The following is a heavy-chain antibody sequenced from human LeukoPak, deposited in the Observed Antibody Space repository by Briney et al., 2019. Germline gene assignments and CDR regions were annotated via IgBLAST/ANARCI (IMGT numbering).Heavy chain of an antibody. CDR3: AKDRSTYYYYGMDV. V-gene: IGHV3-30*18. Sequence: GGSLRLSCEASGFTFSDHGMHWVRKAPGKGPEWVVLTAHDGSNNKYADFVKGRFTISRDNSKNTLFLQMNTLRAEDTAVYYCAKDRSTYYYYGMDVWGQGTTVTVSS. CDR2: TAHDGSNN. J-gene: IGHJ6*02. D-gene: IGHD2-2*01. CDR1: GFTFSDHG.